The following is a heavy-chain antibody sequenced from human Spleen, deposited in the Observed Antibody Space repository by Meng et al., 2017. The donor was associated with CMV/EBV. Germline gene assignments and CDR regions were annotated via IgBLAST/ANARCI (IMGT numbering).Heavy chain of an antibody. V-gene: IGHV3-7*01. CDR3: ARGEYQLLGLGAFDI. J-gene: IGHJ3*02. Sequence: GESLKISCAASGFTFSTYWMSWVRQAPGKGLEWVANIKQDGSEKYYVDSVKGRFTISRDNAKNTLYLQMNSLRAEDTAVYYCARGEYQLLGLGAFDIWGQGTMVTVSS. CDR2: IKQDGSEK. D-gene: IGHD2-2*01. CDR1: GFTFSTYW.